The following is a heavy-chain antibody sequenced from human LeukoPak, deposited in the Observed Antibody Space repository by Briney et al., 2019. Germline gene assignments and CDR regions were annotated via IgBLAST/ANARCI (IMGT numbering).Heavy chain of an antibody. CDR2: ISWNSGSI. V-gene: IGHV3-9*01. J-gene: IGHJ4*02. CDR3: AKERRSIAAAGILFYGDFDY. Sequence: GGSLRLSCAASGFTFDDYAMHWVRQAPGKGLERVSGISWNSGSIGYADSVKGRFTISRDNAKNSLYLQMNSLRAEDTALYCCAKERRSIAAAGILFYGDFDYWAQGTLVSVSS. D-gene: IGHD6-13*01. CDR1: GFTFDDYA.